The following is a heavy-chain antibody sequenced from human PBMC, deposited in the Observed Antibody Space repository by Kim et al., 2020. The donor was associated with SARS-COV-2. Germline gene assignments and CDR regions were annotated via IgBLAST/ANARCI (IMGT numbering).Heavy chain of an antibody. V-gene: IGHV3-30-3*01. CDR3: ATDPAQWLASRYFYGM. CDR2: ISYAGTNN. CDR1: GFTFRNYA. Sequence: GGSLRLSCAASGFTFRNYALHWVRQAPGKGPEWVSAISYAGTNNYSADSVKRRSTTTRDTNNATHLLLINSLTIDATVLYYSATDPAQWLASRYFYGM. J-gene: IGHJ6*01. D-gene: IGHD6-19*01.